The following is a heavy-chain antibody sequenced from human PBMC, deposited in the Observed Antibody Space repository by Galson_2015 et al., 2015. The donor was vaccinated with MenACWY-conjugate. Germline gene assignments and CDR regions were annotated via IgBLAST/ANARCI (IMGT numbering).Heavy chain of an antibody. J-gene: IGHJ4*02. D-gene: IGHD5-12*01. CDR1: GFTFSNVW. V-gene: IGHV3-15*01. CDR2: IKSKADGGTI. Sequence: SLRLSCAASGFTFSNVWMTWVRQVPGKGLEWVGRIKSKADGGTIDYAAPVKGRFTISRDDSKNTLYLQMNSLKTEDTAVYYCTTVFVATCDNWGQGTLVTVSS. CDR3: TTVFVATCDN.